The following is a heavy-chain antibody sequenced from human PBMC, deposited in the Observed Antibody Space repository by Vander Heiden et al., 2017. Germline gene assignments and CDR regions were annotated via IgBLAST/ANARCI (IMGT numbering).Heavy chain of an antibody. V-gene: IGHV4-4*07. CDR3: ARAREYGDYCDY. Sequence: QVQLPVSGPGLVRPSETLSRSCSVYGGSMSGDYWFWIRQPAGKGLEWIGRIFASGETRYNPSLKSRVTMSVDRRKKQVSLELNSVTAADTGVYFCARAREYGDYCDYWGQGTLVAVSS. CDR1: GGSMSGDY. J-gene: IGHJ4*02. D-gene: IGHD2-8*01. CDR2: IFASGET.